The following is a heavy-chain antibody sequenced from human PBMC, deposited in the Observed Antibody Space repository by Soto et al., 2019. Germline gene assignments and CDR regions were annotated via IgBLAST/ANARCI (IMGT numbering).Heavy chain of an antibody. D-gene: IGHD4-17*01. J-gene: IGHJ6*02. CDR3: ARDPFRGADYGDWVDYYYYGMDV. CDR1: GGTFSSYA. CDR2: IIPIFGTA. Sequence: QVQLVQSGAEVKKPGSSVKVSCKASGGTFSSYAISWVRQAPGQGLEWMGGIIPIFGTANYAQKFQGRVTITADESTSTAYMELSSLRSEDTAVYYCARDPFRGADYGDWVDYYYYGMDVWGQGTTVTVSS. V-gene: IGHV1-69*01.